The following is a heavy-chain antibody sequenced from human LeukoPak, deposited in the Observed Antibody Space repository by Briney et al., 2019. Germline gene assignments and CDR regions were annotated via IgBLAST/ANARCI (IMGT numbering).Heavy chain of an antibody. D-gene: IGHD6-13*01. Sequence: ASVKVSCKASGYTFSSYGISWVRQAPGQGLEWMGWISAYNGNTNYAQKLQGRVTMTTDTSTRTAYMELRSLRSDDTAVYYCARARYSSSWNPMNDYWGQGTLVTVSS. V-gene: IGHV1-18*01. CDR3: ARARYSSSWNPMNDY. J-gene: IGHJ4*02. CDR1: GYTFSSYG. CDR2: ISAYNGNT.